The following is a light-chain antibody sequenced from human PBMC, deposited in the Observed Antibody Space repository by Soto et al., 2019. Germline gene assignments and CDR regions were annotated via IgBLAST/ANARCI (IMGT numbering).Light chain of an antibody. CDR3: CSYAGSYTCDV. Sequence: QSALTQPRSVSGSPGQSVTISCTGTSSDVGNYNYVSWYQQHPDKAPKLMIYDVSKRPSGVPDRFSGSKSGNTASLTISGLQAEDEADYYCCSYAGSYTCDVFRGGTKVTVL. CDR2: DVS. J-gene: IGLJ3*02. CDR1: SSDVGNYNY. V-gene: IGLV2-11*01.